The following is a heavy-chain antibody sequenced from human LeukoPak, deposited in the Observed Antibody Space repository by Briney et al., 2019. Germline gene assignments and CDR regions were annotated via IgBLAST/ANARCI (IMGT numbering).Heavy chain of an antibody. V-gene: IGHV4-39*07. Sequence: PSETLSLTCTVSGGSISSSSYYWGWIRQPPGKGLEWIGSIYYSGSTYYNPSLKSRVTISVDTSKNQFSLKLSSVTAADTAVYYCARGIAVALGEYYFDYWGQGTLVTVSS. J-gene: IGHJ4*02. CDR3: ARGIAVALGEYYFDY. D-gene: IGHD6-19*01. CDR1: GGSISSSSYY. CDR2: IYYSGST.